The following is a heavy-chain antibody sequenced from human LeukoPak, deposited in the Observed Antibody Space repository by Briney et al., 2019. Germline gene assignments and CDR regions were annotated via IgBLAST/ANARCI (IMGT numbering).Heavy chain of an antibody. V-gene: IGHV6-1*01. CDR2: TYYRSKWYN. CDR1: GDSVSSNSVA. CDR3: ARAMGRSPLFDS. J-gene: IGHJ4*02. Sequence: SQTLSLTCAISGDSVSSNSVAWHWIRQSPSRGLEWLGRTYYRSKWYNDYAVSVKGRIAINPDTSKNQFSLQLNSVTPDDTAVYYFARAMGRSPLFDSWGQGTLVTVSS. D-gene: IGHD3-10*01.